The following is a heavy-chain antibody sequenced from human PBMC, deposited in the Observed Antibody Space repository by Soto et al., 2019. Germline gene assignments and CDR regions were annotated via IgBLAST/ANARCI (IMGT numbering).Heavy chain of an antibody. J-gene: IGHJ6*02. Sequence: GASVKVSCKASGYTFTGYYMHWVRQAPGQGLEWMGWINPNSGGTNYAQKSQGWVTMTRDTSISTAYMELSRLRSDDTAVYYCARGGLRFLEWLLTSGMDVWGQGTTVTVSS. CDR2: INPNSGGT. V-gene: IGHV1-2*04. D-gene: IGHD3-3*01. CDR3: ARGGLRFLEWLLTSGMDV. CDR1: GYTFTGYY.